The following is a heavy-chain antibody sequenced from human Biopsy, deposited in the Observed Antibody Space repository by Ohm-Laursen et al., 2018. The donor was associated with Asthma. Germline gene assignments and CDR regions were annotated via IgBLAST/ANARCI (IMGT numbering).Heavy chain of an antibody. J-gene: IGHJ6*02. Sequence: ASVKVSCKTSCYTFNSAGITWVRQAPGQGLEWMGWIIVYNGNTKVAQKLQDRVTMITDTSTSTVYMELRSLRSDDTAVYFCARAVDYSHYYGIDVWGQGTTVTVS. CDR3: ARAVDYSHYYGIDV. V-gene: IGHV1-18*01. CDR2: IIVYNGNT. D-gene: IGHD3-10*01. CDR1: CYTFNSAG.